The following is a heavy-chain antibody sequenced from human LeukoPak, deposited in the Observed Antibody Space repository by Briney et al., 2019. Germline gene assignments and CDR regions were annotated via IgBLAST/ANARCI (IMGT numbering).Heavy chain of an antibody. V-gene: IGHV4-31*03. CDR1: GGSISSGGYY. Sequence: SETLSLTCTVSGGSISSGGYYWSWIRQHPGKGLEWIGYIYYSGSTSYNSSLKSRVTISVDRAKNQFSLKLSSVTAADTAVYYCARTYYYGSGSYYDSRDAFDIWGQGTMVTISS. D-gene: IGHD3-10*01. CDR2: IYYSGST. J-gene: IGHJ3*02. CDR3: ARTYYYGSGSYYDSRDAFDI.